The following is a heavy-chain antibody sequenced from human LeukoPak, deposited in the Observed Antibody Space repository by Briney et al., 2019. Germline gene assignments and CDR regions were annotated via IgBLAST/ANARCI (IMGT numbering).Heavy chain of an antibody. CDR2: IYYSGST. V-gene: IGHV4-31*03. CDR1: GGSISSGGYY. Sequence: RSETLSLTRTVSGGSISSGGYYWSWIRQYPGKGLEWIGYIYYSGSTYYNPSLKSRVTISVDTSKNQFSLRLSSVTAADTAIYYCARTTTSDAFDIWGQGTMVTVSS. D-gene: IGHD1-1*01. CDR3: ARTTTSDAFDI. J-gene: IGHJ3*02.